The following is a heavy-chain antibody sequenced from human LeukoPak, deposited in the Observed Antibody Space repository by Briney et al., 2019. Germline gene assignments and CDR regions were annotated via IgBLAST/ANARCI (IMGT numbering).Heavy chain of an antibody. D-gene: IGHD2-2*01. CDR2: FNPENGEI. Sequence: GASVKVSCKVAGYTLIPLAVHWVRQAPGKGLEWMGGFNPENGEIIYAQSLEGRVAMTEDTSKDTAYMELSSLRSEDTAVYYCATEASISASGSDSWGQGTLVTVSS. V-gene: IGHV1-24*01. CDR1: GYTLIPLA. CDR3: ATEASISASGSDS. J-gene: IGHJ4*02.